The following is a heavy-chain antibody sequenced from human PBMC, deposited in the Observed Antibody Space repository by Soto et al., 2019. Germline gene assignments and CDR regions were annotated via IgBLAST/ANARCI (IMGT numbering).Heavy chain of an antibody. Sequence: SVKVSCKASGGTFSSYAISWVRQAPGQGLEWMGGIIPIFGTANYAQKFQGRVTITADKSTSTAYMELSSLRSEDTAVYYCASAYYDFWSGYPLYFDYWGQGTLVTVSS. J-gene: IGHJ4*02. V-gene: IGHV1-69*06. CDR1: GGTFSSYA. D-gene: IGHD3-3*01. CDR2: IIPIFGTA. CDR3: ASAYYDFWSGYPLYFDY.